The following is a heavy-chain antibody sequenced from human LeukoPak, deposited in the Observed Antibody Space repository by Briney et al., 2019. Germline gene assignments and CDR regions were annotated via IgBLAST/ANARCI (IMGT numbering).Heavy chain of an antibody. D-gene: IGHD3-3*01. CDR1: GFTFSDST. J-gene: IGHJ4*02. Sequence: PGGSLRLSCAASGFTFSDSTMHWVRQASGKGLEWVGRTRSKANSYATAYAASVKGRFTISRDDSKNAAYLQMNSLKIEDTAVYYCTSPPDLIHRGSNYWGQGTLVTVSS. CDR2: TRSKANSYAT. V-gene: IGHV3-73*01. CDR3: TSPPDLIHRGSNY.